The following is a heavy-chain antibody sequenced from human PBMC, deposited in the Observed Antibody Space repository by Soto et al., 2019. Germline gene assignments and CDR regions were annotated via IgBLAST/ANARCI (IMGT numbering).Heavy chain of an antibody. CDR2: ISSSSSTI. Sequence: GGSLRLSCAASGFTFSSYSMNWVRQAPGKGLEWVSYISSSSSTIYYEDSVKGRFTISRDNAKNSQYLQMSSLRAEDTAVYYCVKGEYYYDSSGYYPFDYWGQGTLVTVSS. CDR1: GFTFSSYS. D-gene: IGHD3-22*01. V-gene: IGHV3-48*01. CDR3: VKGEYYYDSSGYYPFDY. J-gene: IGHJ4*02.